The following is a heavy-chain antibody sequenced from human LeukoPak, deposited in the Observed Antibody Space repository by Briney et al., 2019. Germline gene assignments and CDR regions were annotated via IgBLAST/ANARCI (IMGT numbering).Heavy chain of an antibody. CDR3: AKDARSWFGELLQVAEYDYYMDV. V-gene: IGHV3-30*18. J-gene: IGHJ6*03. D-gene: IGHD3-10*01. Sequence: GGSLRLSCAASGFTFSSYGMHWVRQAPGKGLEWVAVISNDGSNKYYADSVKGRFTISRDNSKNTLYLQKNSQRAEDTAVFLFAKDARSWFGELLQVAEYDYYMDVWGKGTTVTVSS. CDR1: GFTFSSYG. CDR2: ISNDGSNK.